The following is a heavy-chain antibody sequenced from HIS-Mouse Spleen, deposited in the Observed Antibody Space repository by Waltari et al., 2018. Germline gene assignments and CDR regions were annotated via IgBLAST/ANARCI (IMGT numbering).Heavy chain of an antibody. D-gene: IGHD6-13*01. CDR1: GGSISRSSYY. Sequence: QLQLQESGPGLAKPSETLSLTCTVPGGSISRSSYYWGWIRQPPGKGLEWIGSIYYSGSTYYNPSLKSRVTISVDTSKNQFSLKLSSVTAADTAVYYCAREIPYSSSWYDWYFDLWGRGTLVTVSS. V-gene: IGHV4-39*07. J-gene: IGHJ2*01. CDR3: AREIPYSSSWYDWYFDL. CDR2: IYYSGST.